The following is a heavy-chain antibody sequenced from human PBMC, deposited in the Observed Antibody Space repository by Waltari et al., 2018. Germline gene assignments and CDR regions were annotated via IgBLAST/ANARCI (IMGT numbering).Heavy chain of an antibody. J-gene: IGHJ4*02. Sequence: EVNLLESGGGLIQPGGSLRLSCAGSGFTFANHAINWVRQAPGNGLEWGSHIGATGTRTYYATSVQSRFTVSRDKSKNTLYLQMHNLGVEDTALYYCAKAKTTGDGRHFDDWGQGTLVTVSS. V-gene: IGHV3-23*01. D-gene: IGHD1-1*01. CDR3: AKAKTTGDGRHFDD. CDR2: IGATGTRT. CDR1: GFTFANHA.